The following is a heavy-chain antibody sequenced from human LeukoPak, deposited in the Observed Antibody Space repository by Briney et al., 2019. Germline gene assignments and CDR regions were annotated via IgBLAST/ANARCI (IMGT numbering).Heavy chain of an antibody. CDR3: ARVLRYFDWLSNNPLDY. Sequence: SETLSLTCAVYGGSFSGYYWGWIRQPPGKGLEWIGEINHSGSTNYNPSLKSRVTISVDTSKNQFSLKLSSVTAADTAVYYCARVLRYFDWLSNNPLDYWGQGTLVTVSS. V-gene: IGHV4-34*01. J-gene: IGHJ4*02. CDR1: GGSFSGYY. CDR2: INHSGST. D-gene: IGHD3-9*01.